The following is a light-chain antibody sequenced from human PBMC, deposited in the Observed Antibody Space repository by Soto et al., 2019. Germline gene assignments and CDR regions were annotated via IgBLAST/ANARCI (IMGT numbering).Light chain of an antibody. CDR3: QQSHSAPWT. CDR2: AAS. Sequence: DIQMTQSPSSLSASIGDRVTITCRASQTISNFLNWYQQKPGKAPKLLIYAASSLQSGVPSKFSGSRSGTDFTLTISGLQPEEFATYSCQQSHSAPWTFGQGTKLEIK. V-gene: IGKV1-39*01. CDR1: QTISNF. J-gene: IGKJ1*01.